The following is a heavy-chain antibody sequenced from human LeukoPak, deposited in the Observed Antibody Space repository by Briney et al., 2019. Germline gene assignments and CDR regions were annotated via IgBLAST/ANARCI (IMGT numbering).Heavy chain of an antibody. CDR2: VYYTGST. CDR1: GDSISRCK. D-gene: IGHD6-19*01. Sequence: SETLTLICTDTGDSISRCKWRYLGQPPGKGLELIGYVYYTGSTNYNPSLKSRVTISVDTSKNQFSLKLNSVTAADTAVYYYARRTRGWYPALDPWGQGTLVTVSS. V-gene: IGHV4-59*08. J-gene: IGHJ5*02. CDR3: ARRTRGWYPALDP.